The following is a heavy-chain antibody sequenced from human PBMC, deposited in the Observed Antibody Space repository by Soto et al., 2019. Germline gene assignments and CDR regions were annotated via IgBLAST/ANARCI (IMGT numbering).Heavy chain of an antibody. V-gene: IGHV5-10-1*01. J-gene: IGHJ6*02. Sequence: PGESLKISCKCSGYSFTSYWISWVRQMPGKGLEWMGRIDPSDSYTNYSPSFQGHVTISADKSISTAYLQWSSLKASDTAMYYCARRIITGTTDYYYGMDVWGQGTTVTVSS. D-gene: IGHD1-7*01. CDR1: GYSFTSYW. CDR3: ARRIITGTTDYYYGMDV. CDR2: IDPSDSYT.